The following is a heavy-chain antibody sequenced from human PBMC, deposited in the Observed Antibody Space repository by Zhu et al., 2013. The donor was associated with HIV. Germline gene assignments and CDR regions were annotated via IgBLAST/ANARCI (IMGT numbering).Heavy chain of an antibody. D-gene: IGHD3-22*01. CDR2: ISAYNGNT. CDR3: ARIKYYYDSSGYYVYYYGMDV. V-gene: IGHV1-18*01. CDR1: GYTFTSYG. Sequence: QVQLVQSGAEVKKPGASVKVSCKASGYTFTSYGISWVRQAPGQGLEWMGWISAYNGNTNYAQKLQGRVTMTTDTSTSTAYMELRSLRSDDTAVYYCARIKYYYDSSGYYVYYYGMDVWGQGTTVTVSS. J-gene: IGHJ6*02.